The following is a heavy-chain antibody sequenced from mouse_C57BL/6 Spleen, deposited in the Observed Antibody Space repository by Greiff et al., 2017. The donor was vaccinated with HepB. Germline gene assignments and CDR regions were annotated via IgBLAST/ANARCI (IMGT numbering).Heavy chain of an antibody. D-gene: IGHD2-5*01. V-gene: IGHV1-76*01. J-gene: IGHJ2*01. CDR1: GYTFTDYY. Sequence: QVQLQQSGAELVRPGASVKLSCKASGYTFTDYYINWVKQRPGQGLEWIARIYPGSGNTYYNEKFKGKATLTAEKSSSTAYMQLSSLTSEDSAVYFFARAYYSIFFDYWGQGTTLTVSS. CDR3: ARAYYSIFFDY. CDR2: IYPGSGNT.